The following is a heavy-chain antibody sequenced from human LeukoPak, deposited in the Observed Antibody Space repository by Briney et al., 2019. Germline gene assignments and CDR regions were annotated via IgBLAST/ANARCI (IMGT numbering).Heavy chain of an antibody. CDR3: ARDAVGYYGSGIVDY. J-gene: IGHJ4*02. CDR2: IYYSGST. V-gene: IGHV4-30-4*01. Sequence: SETLSLTCTVSGGSTSSGDYYWSWIRQPPGKGLEWIGYIYYSGSTYYNPSLKSRVTISVDTSKNQFSLKLSSVTAADTAVYYCARDAVGYYGSGIVDYWGQGTLVTVSS. D-gene: IGHD3-10*01. CDR1: GGSTSSGDYY.